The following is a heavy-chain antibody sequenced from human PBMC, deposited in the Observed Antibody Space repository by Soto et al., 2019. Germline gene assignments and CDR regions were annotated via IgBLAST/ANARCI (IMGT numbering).Heavy chain of an antibody. J-gene: IGHJ3*02. V-gene: IGHV3-74*01. CDR1: GFTFSSYW. CDR3: ASSDFCSGYAFDI. Sequence: GGSLRLSCAASGFTFSSYWMHWVRQAPGKGLVWVSRINSDGSSTSYADSVKGRFTISRDNAKNTLYLQMNSLRAEDTAVYYCASSDFCSGYAFDICGQRTMVSVSS. D-gene: IGHD3-3*01. CDR2: INSDGSST.